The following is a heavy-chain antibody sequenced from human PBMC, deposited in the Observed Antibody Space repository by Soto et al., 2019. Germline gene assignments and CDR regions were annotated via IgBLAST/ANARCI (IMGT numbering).Heavy chain of an antibody. V-gene: IGHV1-69*12. CDR1: GGTFSSYA. J-gene: IGHJ5*02. CDR2: IIPIFGTA. Sequence: QVQLVQSGAEVKKPGSSVKVSCKASGGTFSSYAISWVRQAPGQGLEWMGGIIPIFGTANYAQKFQGRVTITGDESTSTAYMELSSLRSEDTAVYYCARVDGYCISTSCYGWFDPWGQGTLVTVSS. D-gene: IGHD2-2*01. CDR3: ARVDGYCISTSCYGWFDP.